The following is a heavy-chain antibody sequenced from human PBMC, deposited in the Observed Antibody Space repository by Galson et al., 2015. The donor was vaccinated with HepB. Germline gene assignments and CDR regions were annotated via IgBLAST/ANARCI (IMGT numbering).Heavy chain of an antibody. CDR1: GFTFDIYN. Sequence: SLRLSCAASGFTFDIYNMHWVRQLPDKGLEWVTFINWDAGTAYYGDSVKGRFTISRDNSNYSLSLQLNSLRPEDTALYFCARDSGSDYGAPHHFDHWGQGTLVTVSS. CDR2: INWDAGTA. V-gene: IGHV3-43*01. D-gene: IGHD4-17*01. CDR3: ARDSGSDYGAPHHFDH. J-gene: IGHJ4*02.